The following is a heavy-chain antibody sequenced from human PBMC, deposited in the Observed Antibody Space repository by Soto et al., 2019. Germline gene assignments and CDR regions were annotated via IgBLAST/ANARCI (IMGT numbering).Heavy chain of an antibody. CDR2: VNIYSGGT. CDR1: GYTFTDYY. D-gene: IGHD6-13*01. V-gene: IGHV1-2*02. Sequence: ASVKVSCKATGYTFTDYYIHWVRQAPGQGLEWMGWVNIYSGGTNQAPKLCGRITMTRVTSITTAYMELRGLTFDDTAVYFCARRGPKQTWFDPWGQGTLVTVSS. J-gene: IGHJ5*02. CDR3: ARRGPKQTWFDP.